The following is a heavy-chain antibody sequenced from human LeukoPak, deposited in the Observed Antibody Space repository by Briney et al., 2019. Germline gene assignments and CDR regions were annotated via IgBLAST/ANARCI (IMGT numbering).Heavy chain of an antibody. J-gene: IGHJ4*02. CDR2: INPSGGST. V-gene: IGHV1-46*01. CDR1: GYTFTGYY. CDR3: ARDSYDGLFDY. Sequence: GASVKVSCKASGYTFTGYYMHWVRQAPGQGLEWMGIINPSGGSTSYAQKFQGRVTMTRDTSTSTVYMELSSLRSEDTAVYYCARDSYDGLFDYWGQGTLVTVSS. D-gene: IGHD5-12*01.